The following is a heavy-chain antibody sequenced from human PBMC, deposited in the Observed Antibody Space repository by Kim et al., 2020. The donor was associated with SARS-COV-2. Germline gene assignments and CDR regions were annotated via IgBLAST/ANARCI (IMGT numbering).Heavy chain of an antibody. D-gene: IGHD3-22*01. Sequence: ASVKVSCKASGYTFTGYYMHWVRQAPGQGLEWMGWINPNSGGTNYAQKFQGRVTMTRDTSISTAYMELSRLRSDDTAVYYCARRYYDSSGYYYYYYYYMDVWGKGTTVSVSS. V-gene: IGHV1-2*02. CDR2: INPNSGGT. J-gene: IGHJ6*03. CDR1: GYTFTGYY. CDR3: ARRYYDSSGYYYYYYYYMDV.